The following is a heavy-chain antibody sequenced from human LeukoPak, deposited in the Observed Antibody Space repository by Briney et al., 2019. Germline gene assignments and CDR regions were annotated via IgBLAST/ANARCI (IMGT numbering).Heavy chain of an antibody. D-gene: IGHD3-16*01. V-gene: IGHV3-48*03. CDR2: ISSSGSTI. Sequence: GGSLRLSCAASGFTFSSYEMNWVRQAPGKGLEWVSYISSSGSTIYYADSVKGRFTISRDNAKNSLYLQMNSLRAEDTAVYYCARPTITFGGVYYFDYWGQGTLVTVSS. CDR3: ARPTITFGGVYYFDY. J-gene: IGHJ4*02. CDR1: GFTFSSYE.